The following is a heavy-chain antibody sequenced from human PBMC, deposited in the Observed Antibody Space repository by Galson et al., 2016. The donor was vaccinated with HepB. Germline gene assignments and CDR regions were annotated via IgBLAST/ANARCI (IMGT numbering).Heavy chain of an antibody. CDR1: GYSFTRYW. Sequence: QSGAEVTKPGESLKISCKGSGYSFTRYWIGWVRQMPGKGLEWMGIVWPGDSETRYSPSFQGQVTISADKSISTAYLQWSSLKASDSAMYYCTRHESGYDPFDFWGQGTLVTVSS. CDR2: VWPGDSET. V-gene: IGHV5-51*01. CDR3: TRHESGYDPFDF. D-gene: IGHD5-12*01. J-gene: IGHJ4*02.